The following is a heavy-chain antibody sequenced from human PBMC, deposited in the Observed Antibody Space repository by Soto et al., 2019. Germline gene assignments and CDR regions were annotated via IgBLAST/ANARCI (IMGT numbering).Heavy chain of an antibody. J-gene: IGHJ5*02. CDR1: GYSISSGYY. V-gene: IGHV4-38-2*01. Sequence: PSETLSLTCAVSGYSISSGYYWGWIRQPPGKGLEWVGTIYHSGSTYYNPSLKSRVTISVDTSKNQFSLKVSSVTAADTAMYSCARVILVERTRYPSDWFDPWGQGTLVTV. D-gene: IGHD2-15*01. CDR2: IYHSGST. CDR3: ARVILVERTRYPSDWFDP.